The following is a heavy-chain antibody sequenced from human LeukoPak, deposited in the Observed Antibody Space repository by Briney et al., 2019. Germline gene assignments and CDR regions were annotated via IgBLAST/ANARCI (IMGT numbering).Heavy chain of an antibody. Sequence: GASVKVSCKASGYTFTGYYMHWVRQAPGQGLEWMGWINPNSGGTNYAQKFQGRVTMTRDTSISTAYMELSRLRSDDTAVYYCARGYSSSPPTAMDYWGQGTLVTVSS. CDR2: INPNSGGT. D-gene: IGHD6-13*01. CDR3: ARGYSSSPPTAMDY. V-gene: IGHV1-2*02. J-gene: IGHJ4*02. CDR1: GYTFTGYY.